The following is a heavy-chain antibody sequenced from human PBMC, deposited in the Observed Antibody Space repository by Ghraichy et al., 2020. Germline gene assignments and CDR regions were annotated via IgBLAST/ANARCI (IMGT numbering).Heavy chain of an antibody. Sequence: GESLNISCVGSGFTFNTYSLNWVRQSPGKGLEWVAYITSSGRTIFYADSVKGRFSISRDNAQNSLYLQMNSLRDEDTAVYYCARGATVVRFYYYDGMDVWGQGTTVTVSS. D-gene: IGHD4-23*01. V-gene: IGHV3-48*02. CDR1: GFTFNTYS. CDR3: ARGATVVRFYYYDGMDV. J-gene: IGHJ6*02. CDR2: ITSSGRTI.